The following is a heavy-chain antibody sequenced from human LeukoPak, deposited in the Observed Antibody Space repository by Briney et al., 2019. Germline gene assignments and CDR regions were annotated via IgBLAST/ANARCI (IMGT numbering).Heavy chain of an antibody. CDR1: GFTFSNYG. CDR3: ARAGGGPTTLYWYFDL. J-gene: IGHJ2*01. V-gene: IGHV3-30*02. Sequence: GGSLRLSCAVSGFTFSNYGMHWVRQAPGKGLEWVSFIRYDGSNEYYADSVGGRFTISRDNSKNTLYLQMNSLRAEDTAVYYCARAGGGPTTLYWYFDLWGRGTLVTVPS. CDR2: IRYDGSNE. D-gene: IGHD1-1*01.